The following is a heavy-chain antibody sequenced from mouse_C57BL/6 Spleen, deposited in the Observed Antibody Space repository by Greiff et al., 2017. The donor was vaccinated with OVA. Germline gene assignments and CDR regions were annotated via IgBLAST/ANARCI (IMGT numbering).Heavy chain of an antibody. Sequence: EVQLQQSGPELVKPGASVKISCKASGYTFTDYYMNWVKQSHGKSLEWIGDINPNNGGTSYNQKFKGKATLTVDKSSSTAYMELRSLTSEDSAVYYCARSGDGYLDYWGQGTTLTVSS. CDR3: ARSGDGYLDY. CDR1: GYTFTDYY. J-gene: IGHJ2*01. CDR2: INPNNGGT. V-gene: IGHV1-26*01. D-gene: IGHD2-3*01.